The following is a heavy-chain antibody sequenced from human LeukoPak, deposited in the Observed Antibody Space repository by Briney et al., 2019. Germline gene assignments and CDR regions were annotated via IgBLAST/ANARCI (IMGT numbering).Heavy chain of an antibody. CDR2: ISSSGSTI. D-gene: IGHD5-24*01. CDR3: AREIRDGYNFPADY. J-gene: IGHJ4*02. Sequence: GGSLRLSCAASGFTFSDYYMSWIRQAPGKGLEWVSYISSSGSTIYYADSVKGRFTISRDNAKNSLYLQMNSLRAEDTAVYYCAREIRDGYNFPADYWGQGTLVTVSS. V-gene: IGHV3-11*04. CDR1: GFTFSDYY.